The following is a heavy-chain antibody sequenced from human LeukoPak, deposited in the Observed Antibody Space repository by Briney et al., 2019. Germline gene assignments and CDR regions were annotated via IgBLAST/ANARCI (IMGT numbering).Heavy chain of an antibody. V-gene: IGHV4-59*13. CDR3: ARVAGAKYYFDY. D-gene: IGHD3-10*01. Sequence: PSETLSLTCTVSGGSISSYYWSWIRQPPGKGLEWIGYIYYSGSTNYNPSLKSRVTISVDTSKNQFSLKPSSVTAADTAVYYCARVAGAKYYFDYWGQGTLVTVSS. J-gene: IGHJ4*02. CDR2: IYYSGST. CDR1: GGSISSYY.